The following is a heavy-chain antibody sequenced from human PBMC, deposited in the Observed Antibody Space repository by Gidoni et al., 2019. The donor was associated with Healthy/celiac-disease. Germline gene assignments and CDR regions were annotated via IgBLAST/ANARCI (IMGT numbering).Heavy chain of an antibody. V-gene: IGHV4-59*01. CDR2: IYYSGST. J-gene: IGHJ4*02. CDR3: ARGGLGSGPSDY. D-gene: IGHD3-10*01. Sequence: GGSISSYYWSWIRQPPGKGLEWIGYIYYSGSTNYNPSLKSRVTISVDTSKNQFSLKLSSVTAADTAVYYCARGGLGSGPSDYWGQGTLVTVSS. CDR1: GGSISSYY.